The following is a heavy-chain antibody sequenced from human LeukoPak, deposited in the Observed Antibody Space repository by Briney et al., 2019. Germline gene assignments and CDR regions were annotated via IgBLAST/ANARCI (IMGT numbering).Heavy chain of an antibody. J-gene: IGHJ3*02. D-gene: IGHD6-19*01. CDR1: GFTFSSYS. Sequence: PGGSLRLSCAASGFTFSSYSMNWVRQAPGKWLEWVSSISSSSSYIYYADSVKGRFTISRDNAKNSLYLQMNSLRAEDTAVYYCAREPPRGGIAVGQFAFDIWGQGTMVTVSS. CDR3: AREPPRGGIAVGQFAFDI. CDR2: ISSSSSYI. V-gene: IGHV3-21*01.